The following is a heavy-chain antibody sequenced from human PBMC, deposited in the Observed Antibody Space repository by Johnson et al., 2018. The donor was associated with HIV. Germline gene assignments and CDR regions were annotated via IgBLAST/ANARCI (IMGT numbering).Heavy chain of an antibody. V-gene: IGHV3-74*03. Sequence: VQLVESGGGVVQPGRSLTLSCTASGFPFSSSWMHWVRQAPGKGLVWVSRINSDGGSTAYADSVKGRFTISRDNAKNTLFLQMNSLRAGDTVMYFCVRGDPSRSPGAFDICGQGTMVTVSS. CDR2: INSDGGST. J-gene: IGHJ3*02. CDR1: GFPFSSSW. CDR3: VRGDPSRSPGAFDI.